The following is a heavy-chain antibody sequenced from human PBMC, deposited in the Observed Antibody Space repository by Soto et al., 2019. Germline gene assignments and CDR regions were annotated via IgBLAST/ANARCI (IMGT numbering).Heavy chain of an antibody. V-gene: IGHV3-30-3*01. CDR1: GFTFSSYA. CDR3: ARDTADRSSSSLLFDY. Sequence: QVQLVESGGGVVQPGRSLRLSCAASGFTFSSYAMHWVRQAPGKGLEWVAVISYDGSNKYYADSVKGRFTISRDNSKNTLYLQMNSLRAEDTAVYYCARDTADRSSSSLLFDYWGQGTLVTVSS. D-gene: IGHD6-6*01. J-gene: IGHJ4*02. CDR2: ISYDGSNK.